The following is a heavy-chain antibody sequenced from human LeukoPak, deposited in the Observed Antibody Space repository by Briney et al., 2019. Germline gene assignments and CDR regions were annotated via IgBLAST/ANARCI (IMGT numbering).Heavy chain of an antibody. CDR1: GFTFSSYG. J-gene: IGHJ4*02. CDR3: AKDQNWGFAY. Sequence: GGSLRLSRAASGFTFSSYGMHWVRQAPGKGLEWVAFIPYDGSNKYYTDSVKGRFTISRDNSKNTLHLQMNSLRAEDTAVYFCAKDQNWGFAYWGQGTLVIVSS. CDR2: IPYDGSNK. V-gene: IGHV3-30*02. D-gene: IGHD7-27*01.